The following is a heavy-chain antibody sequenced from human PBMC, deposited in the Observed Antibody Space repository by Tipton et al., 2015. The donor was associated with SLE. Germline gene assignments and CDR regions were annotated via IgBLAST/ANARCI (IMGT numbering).Heavy chain of an antibody. CDR1: GFTFSSYG. CDR3: AKDWEYSSPGGYFDY. J-gene: IGHJ4*02. CDR2: IRYDGSNK. V-gene: IGHV3-30*02. Sequence: SLRLSCAASGFTFSSYGMHWVRQAPGKGLGWVAFIRYDGSNKYYADSVKGRFTISRDNSKNTLYLQMNSLRAEDTAVYYCAKDWEYSSPGGYFDYWGQGTLVTVSS. D-gene: IGHD6-6*01.